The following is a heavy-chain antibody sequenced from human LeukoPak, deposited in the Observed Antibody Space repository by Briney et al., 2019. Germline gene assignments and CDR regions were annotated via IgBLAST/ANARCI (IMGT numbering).Heavy chain of an antibody. CDR2: INHSGST. CDR1: GASISSSSYY. Sequence: PSETLSLTCTVSGASISSSSYYWGWIRQPPGKGLEWIGEINHSGSTNYNPSLKSRVTISVDTSKNQFSLKLSSVTAADTAVYYCARGLRYFDWRNYYYYMDVWGKGTTVTVSS. V-gene: IGHV4-39*07. CDR3: ARGLRYFDWRNYYYYMDV. J-gene: IGHJ6*03. D-gene: IGHD3-9*01.